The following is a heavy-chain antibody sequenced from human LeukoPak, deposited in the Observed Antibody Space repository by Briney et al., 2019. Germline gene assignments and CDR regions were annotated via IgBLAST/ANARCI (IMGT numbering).Heavy chain of an antibody. J-gene: IGHJ4*02. Sequence: PGASLILSCAASGFTFNNYAMSWVRQAPGKGLEWVSAILGSGRSAYYADSVKGRFTISRDNSKNSLFLQMNSLRVEDTALYYCSKWGDYDVLTGYYVSDFRGQGTLVTVS. V-gene: IGHV3-23*01. CDR3: SKWGDYDVLTGYYVSDF. CDR2: ILGSGRSA. D-gene: IGHD3-9*01. CDR1: GFTFNNYA.